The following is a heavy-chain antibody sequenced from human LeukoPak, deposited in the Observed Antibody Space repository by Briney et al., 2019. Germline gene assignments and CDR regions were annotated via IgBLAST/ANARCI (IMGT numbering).Heavy chain of an antibody. J-gene: IGHJ3*02. CDR2: INHSGST. Sequence: SETLSLTCAVYGGSFSGYYWSWIRQPPGKGLECIGEINHSGSTNYNPSLKSRVTISVDTSKNQFSLKLSSVTAADTAVYYCARQRGRRYAAFDIWGQGTMVTVSS. CDR1: GGSFSGYY. CDR3: ARQRGRRYAAFDI. D-gene: IGHD2-2*01. V-gene: IGHV4-34*01.